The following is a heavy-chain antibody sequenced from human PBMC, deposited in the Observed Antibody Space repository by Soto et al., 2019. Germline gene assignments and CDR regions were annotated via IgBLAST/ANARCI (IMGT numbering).Heavy chain of an antibody. J-gene: IGHJ6*02. CDR3: ARAPIERKYYYYGMDV. Sequence: SQTLSLTCAISGDSVSSNSAAWNWIRQSPSRGLEWLGRTYYRSKWYNDYAVSVKSRITINPDTSKNQFSLQLNSVTPEDKAVYYCARAPIERKYYYYGMDVWGQGNTVTVSS. D-gene: IGHD1-1*01. CDR1: GDSVSSNSAA. V-gene: IGHV6-1*01. CDR2: TYYRSKWYN.